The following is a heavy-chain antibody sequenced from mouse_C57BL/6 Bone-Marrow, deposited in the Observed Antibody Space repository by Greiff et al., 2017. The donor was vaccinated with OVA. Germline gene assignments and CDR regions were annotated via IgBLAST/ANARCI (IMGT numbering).Heavy chain of an antibody. D-gene: IGHD1-1*01. CDR3: AREGITTVVAKVYFDY. V-gene: IGHV1-61*01. J-gene: IGHJ2*01. Sequence: QVQLKQSGAELVRPGSSVKLSCKASGYTFTSYWMDWVKQRPGQGLEWIGNIYPSDSETHYNQKFKDKATLTVDKSSSTAYMQLSSLTSEDSAVYYCAREGITTVVAKVYFDYWGQGTTLTVSS. CDR2: IYPSDSET. CDR1: GYTFTSYW.